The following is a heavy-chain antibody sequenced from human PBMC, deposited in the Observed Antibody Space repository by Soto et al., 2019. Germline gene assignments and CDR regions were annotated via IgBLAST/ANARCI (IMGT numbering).Heavy chain of an antibody. J-gene: IGHJ4*02. D-gene: IGHD6-13*01. Sequence: PGGSLRLSCAASGFTFSSYAMHWVRQAPGKGLEWVAVISYDGSNKYYADSVKGRFTISRDNSKNTLYLQMNSLRAEDTAVYYCARSRGGSSSWYYFDYWGQGTLVTVSS. CDR1: GFTFSSYA. CDR3: ARSRGGSSSWYYFDY. CDR2: ISYDGSNK. V-gene: IGHV3-30-3*01.